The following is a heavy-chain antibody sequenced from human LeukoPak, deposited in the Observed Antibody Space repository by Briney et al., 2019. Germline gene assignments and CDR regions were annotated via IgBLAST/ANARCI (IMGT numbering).Heavy chain of an antibody. CDR3: ARGLIPAAYTIILDY. D-gene: IGHD6-13*01. CDR2: IIPIFGTP. J-gene: IGHJ4*02. V-gene: IGHV1-69*06. Sequence: GASVKVSCKASGYTFTSYDINWVRQAPGQGLEWMGGIIPIFGTPNYAQKFQGRVTITADKSTSTAYMDLSSPRSEDTAVYYCARGLIPAAYTIILDYWGQGTLVTVSS. CDR1: GYTFTSYD.